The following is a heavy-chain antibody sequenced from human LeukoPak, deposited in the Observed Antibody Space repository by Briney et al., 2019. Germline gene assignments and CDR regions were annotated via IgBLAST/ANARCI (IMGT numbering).Heavy chain of an antibody. CDR2: IYYSGST. CDR1: GGSISSYY. Sequence: SETLSLTCTVSGGSISSYYWSWIRQPPGKGLEWIGYIYYSGSTNYNPSLKSRVTISVDTSKNQFSLKLSSVTAADTAVYYCAEYYYDISGYYYFDYWGQGTLVTVSS. V-gene: IGHV4-59*08. J-gene: IGHJ4*02. D-gene: IGHD3-22*01. CDR3: AEYYYDISGYYYFDY.